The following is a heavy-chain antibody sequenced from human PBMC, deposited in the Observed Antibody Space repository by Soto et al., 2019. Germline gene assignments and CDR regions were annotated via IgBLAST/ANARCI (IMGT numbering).Heavy chain of an antibody. J-gene: IGHJ6*03. CDR3: AGDQGDDQEWPPPLHYYMDV. CDR2: IWYDGTNK. D-gene: IGHD3-3*01. V-gene: IGHV3-33*01. CDR1: GFTFSSYG. Sequence: QEQLVESGGGVVQPGRSLRLSCAASGFTFSSYGMHWVRQGPGKGLEWVAVIWYDGTNKYYGDSVKGRFTISRDNSKNTVYLQMNSLGDADTAVYYCAGDQGDDQEWPPPLHYYMDVWGKGTTVTVSS.